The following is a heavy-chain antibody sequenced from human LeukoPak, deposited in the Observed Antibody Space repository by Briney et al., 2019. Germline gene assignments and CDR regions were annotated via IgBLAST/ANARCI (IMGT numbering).Heavy chain of an antibody. V-gene: IGHV4-4*07. J-gene: IGHJ3*02. D-gene: IGHD5-12*01. CDR2: IFSSGNT. CDR3: ARERGNLRFDAFDI. CDR1: GGSISSYY. Sequence: PSETLSLTCTVTGGSISSYYWTWIRQPAGKGLEWIGRIFSSGNTNYNPSLESRVTMSKDTSKNQFSLKLTFVTAADTAVYYCARERGNLRFDAFDIWGQGTMVTVSS.